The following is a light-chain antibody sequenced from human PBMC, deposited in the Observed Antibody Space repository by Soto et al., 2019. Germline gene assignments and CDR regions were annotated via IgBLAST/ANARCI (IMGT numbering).Light chain of an antibody. V-gene: IGKV1-5*01. CDR1: QSLSRW. CDR3: QRHDGY. Sequence: DSQMTQSPHTLSASVGDRVTITCRASQSLSRWLAWYQQKPGKAPRLLIYDASTLASGVPSRFSGSGSGTEVILTIISLSPDDVATYCCQRHDGYFVPGTKVEI. CDR2: DAS. J-gene: IGKJ3*01.